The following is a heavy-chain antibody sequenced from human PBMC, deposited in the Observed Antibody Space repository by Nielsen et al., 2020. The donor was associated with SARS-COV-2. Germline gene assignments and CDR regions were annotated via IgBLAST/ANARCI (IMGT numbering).Heavy chain of an antibody. CDR2: VSHSGST. CDR3: ARSSSGWYMGPAS. V-gene: IGHV4-4*02. D-gene: IGHD6-19*01. CDR1: GDSVSSNDW. Sequence: SETLSLTCAVSGDSVSSNDWWTWVRQSPGKGLEWIGEVSHSGSTNYNPSLKSRVTLSMDKSKNQFSLRLSSVTAADTAVYYCARSSSGWYMGPASWGQGTLVTVSS. J-gene: IGHJ5*02.